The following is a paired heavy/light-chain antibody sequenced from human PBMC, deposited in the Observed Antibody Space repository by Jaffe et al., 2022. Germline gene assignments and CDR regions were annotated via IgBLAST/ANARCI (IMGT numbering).Light chain of an antibody. J-gene: IGKJ2*01. V-gene: IGKV1-39*01. Sequence: DIQMTQSPSSLSASVGDRVTITCRASQSISSYLNWYQQKPGKAPKLLIYAASSLQSGVPSRFSGSGSGTDFTLTISSLQPEDFATYYCQQSYSTPQYTFGQGTKLEIK. CDR2: AAS. CDR1: QSISSY. CDR3: QQSYSTPQYT.
Heavy chain of an antibody. CDR1: GFTFSSYA. Sequence: EVQLVESGGGLVQPGGSLRLSCAASGFTFSSYAMHWVRQAPGKGLEYVSAISSNGGSTYYANSVKGRFTISRDNSKNTLYLQMGSLRAEDMAVYYCARGRGDGDDYLLYYFDYWGQGTLVTVSS. V-gene: IGHV3-64*01. D-gene: IGHD4-17*01. CDR2: ISSNGGST. J-gene: IGHJ4*02. CDR3: ARGRGDGDDYLLYYFDY.